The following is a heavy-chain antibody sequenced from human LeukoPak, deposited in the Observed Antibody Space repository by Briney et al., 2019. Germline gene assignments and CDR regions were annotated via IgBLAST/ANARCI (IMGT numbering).Heavy chain of an antibody. CDR2: IYYSGST. Sequence: SETLSLTCTVSGASINNKYWSWIRQPPGKGLEWIGYIYYSGSTNYNPSLKSRDTMSVDTSMNQFSLKVSSLTAADTAVYYCARYSRNDDYILDYWGQGILVTVSS. CDR1: GASINNKY. J-gene: IGHJ4*02. V-gene: IGHV4-59*01. CDR3: ARYSRNDDYILDY. D-gene: IGHD4-17*01.